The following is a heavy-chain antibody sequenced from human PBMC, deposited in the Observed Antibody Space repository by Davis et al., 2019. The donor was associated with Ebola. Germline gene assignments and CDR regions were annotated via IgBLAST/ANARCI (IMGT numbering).Heavy chain of an antibody. J-gene: IGHJ5*02. Sequence: PGGSLRLSCAASGFTFSSYWMSWVRQAPGKGLEWVANIKQDGSEKYYVDSVKGRFTISRDNAKNSLYLQMNSLRAEDTAVYYCARVGNIVVVPAAMPPKSEYNWFDPWGQGTLVTVSS. CDR1: GFTFSSYW. CDR2: IKQDGSEK. D-gene: IGHD2-2*01. CDR3: ARVGNIVVVPAAMPPKSEYNWFDP. V-gene: IGHV3-7*01.